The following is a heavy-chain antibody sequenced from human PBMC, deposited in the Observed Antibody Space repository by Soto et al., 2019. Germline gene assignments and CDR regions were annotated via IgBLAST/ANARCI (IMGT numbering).Heavy chain of an antibody. CDR2: IYYSGST. CDR3: AREISLGGDFSYFDY. CDR1: GGSISSGGYY. Sequence: SETLSLTCTVSGGSISSGGYYWSWIRQHPGKGLEWIGYIYYSGSTYYNPSLKSRVTISVDTSKNQFSLKLSSVTAADTAVYYCAREISLGGDFSYFDYWGQGTLVTVSS. D-gene: IGHD2-21*02. V-gene: IGHV4-31*03. J-gene: IGHJ4*02.